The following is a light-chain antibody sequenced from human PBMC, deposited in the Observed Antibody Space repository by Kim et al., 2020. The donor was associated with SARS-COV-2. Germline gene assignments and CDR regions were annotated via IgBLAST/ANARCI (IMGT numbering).Light chain of an antibody. CDR2: SNN. J-gene: IGLJ3*02. CDR3: AAWDDSLSGWV. V-gene: IGLV1-47*02. Sequence: GQRVTFSCSGSSSNIGSNYVYWYQQLPGTAPKLLIYSNNQRPSRVPDRFSGSKSGTSASLAISGLRSEDEADYYCAAWDDSLSGWVFGGGTQLTVL. CDR1: SSNIGSNY.